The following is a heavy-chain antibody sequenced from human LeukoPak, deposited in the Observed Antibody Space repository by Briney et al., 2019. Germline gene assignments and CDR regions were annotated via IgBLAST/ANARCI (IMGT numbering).Heavy chain of an antibody. Sequence: PGGSLRLSCAASGFTFSSYAMSWVRQAPGKGLEWVSAISGSGGSTYYADSVKGRFTISRDNSKNTLYLQMNSLRAEHTPVYYCAKVHCSSPCCTAGYYYGMDVWGKGTTFTVSS. CDR1: GFTFSSYA. CDR2: ISGSGGST. D-gene: IGHD2-2*01. J-gene: IGHJ6*04. V-gene: IGHV3-23*01. CDR3: AKVHCSSPCCTAGYYYGMDV.